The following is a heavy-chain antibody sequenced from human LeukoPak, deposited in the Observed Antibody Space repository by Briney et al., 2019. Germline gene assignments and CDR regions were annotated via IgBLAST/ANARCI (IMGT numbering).Heavy chain of an antibody. D-gene: IGHD5-12*01. J-gene: IGHJ4*02. CDR2: INPKNGGT. CDR3: ARAYSGYDQPDH. CDR1: GYTFTGYF. Sequence: ASVKVSCKDSGYTFTGYFMDWVRQAPGQGLEWTGRINPKNGGTNHAQKFQARVTMTRDTSISTAYMELSGLRSDDTAVYYCARAYSGYDQPDHWGQGTLVTVSS. V-gene: IGHV1-2*06.